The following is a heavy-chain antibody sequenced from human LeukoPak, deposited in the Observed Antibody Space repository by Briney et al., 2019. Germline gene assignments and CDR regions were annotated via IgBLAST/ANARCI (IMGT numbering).Heavy chain of an antibody. D-gene: IGHD4-17*01. Sequence: GGSLRLSCAASGFTFSSYSMNWVRQAPGKGLEWVSSISSSSSYIYYADSVKGRFTISRDNAKDSLYLQMNTLRAEDTAMYYCARVGNGDYRYYFYMDVWGKGTTVTISS. J-gene: IGHJ6*03. CDR2: ISSSSSYI. CDR1: GFTFSSYS. CDR3: ARVGNGDYRYYFYMDV. V-gene: IGHV3-21*01.